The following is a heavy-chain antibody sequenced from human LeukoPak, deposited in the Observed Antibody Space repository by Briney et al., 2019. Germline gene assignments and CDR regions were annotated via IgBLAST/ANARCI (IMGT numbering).Heavy chain of an antibody. D-gene: IGHD6-13*01. J-gene: IGHJ4*02. V-gene: IGHV3-11*01. CDR2: ISSSGNTI. CDR3: ARPKYSSSWQIFDY. CDR1: GFTFSDYY. Sequence: PGGSLRLSCAASGFTFSDYYMSWIRQAPGKGLEWGSYISSSGNTIYYADSVKSRFTISRDNAKNSLYLQMNSLRAQDTAVYYCARPKYSSSWQIFDYWGQGTLVTASS.